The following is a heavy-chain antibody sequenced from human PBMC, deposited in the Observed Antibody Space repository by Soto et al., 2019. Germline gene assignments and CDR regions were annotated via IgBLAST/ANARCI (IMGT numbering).Heavy chain of an antibody. Sequence: QITLKESGPTLVKPTQVLTLTCSFSGFSLSTLGAGVGWVRQPPGKALEWLALIYWDDDRQYSPSLKTRLTITKDTSKNQVVLTLTNMDPVDTRTYFCAHTQLTTGANAFDVWGQGTIVTVSS. CDR2: IYWDDDR. J-gene: IGHJ3*01. CDR3: AHTQLTTGANAFDV. D-gene: IGHD1-1*01. V-gene: IGHV2-5*02. CDR1: GFSLSTLGAG.